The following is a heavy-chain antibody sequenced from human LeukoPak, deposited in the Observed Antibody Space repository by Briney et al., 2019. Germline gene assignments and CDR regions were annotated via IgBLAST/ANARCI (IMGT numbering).Heavy chain of an antibody. V-gene: IGHV5-51*01. J-gene: IGHJ3*02. CDR2: IYPDDSDT. CDR1: GYSFTNYW. Sequence: GESLKISCKGSGYSFTNYWIGWVRQMPGKGLEWMGIIYPDDSDTRYSPSFQGQVTISADKSITTAYLQWSSLKASDTAMYYCARLVPPGVIDAFDIWGQGTMVTVSS. CDR3: ARLVPPGVIDAFDI. D-gene: IGHD2-21*01.